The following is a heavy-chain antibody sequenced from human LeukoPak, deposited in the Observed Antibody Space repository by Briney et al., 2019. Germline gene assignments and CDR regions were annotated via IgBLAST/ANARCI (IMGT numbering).Heavy chain of an antibody. CDR3: ARGYSSSSRFDY. J-gene: IGHJ4*02. V-gene: IGHV1-69*04. D-gene: IGHD6-13*01. CDR1: GGTFSSYA. CDR2: IIPIRGIA. Sequence: RASVKVSCKASGGTFSSYAISWVRQAPGQGLEWMGRIIPIRGIANYAQKFQGRVTITADKSTSTAYMELSSLRSEDTAVYYCARGYSSSSRFDYWGQGTLVTVSS.